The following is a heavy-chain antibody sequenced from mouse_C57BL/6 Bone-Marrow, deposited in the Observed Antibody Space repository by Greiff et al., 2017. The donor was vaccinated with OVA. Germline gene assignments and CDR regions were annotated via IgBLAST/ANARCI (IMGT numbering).Heavy chain of an antibody. V-gene: IGHV5-12*01. J-gene: IGHJ4*01. CDR1: GFTFSDYY. Sequence: EVNLVESGGGLVQPGGSLKLSCAASGFTFSDYYMYWVRQTPEKRLEWVAYISNGGGSTYYPDTVKGRFTISRDNAKNNLYLQMSRLKSEDTAMYYCARADYGTDYYAMDYWGQGTSVTVSS. CDR3: ARADYGTDYYAMDY. D-gene: IGHD1-2*01. CDR2: ISNGGGST.